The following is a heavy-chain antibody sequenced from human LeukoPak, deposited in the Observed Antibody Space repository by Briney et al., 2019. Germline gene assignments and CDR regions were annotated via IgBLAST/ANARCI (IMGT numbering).Heavy chain of an antibody. CDR3: ATTYYYDSSGYYTFDY. CDR2: INPSGGST. CDR1: GYTFTSYY. V-gene: IGHV1-46*01. Sequence: ASVKVSCKASGYTFTSYYMHWVRQAPGQGLEWMGIINPSGGSTSYAQKFQGRVTMTEDTSTDTAYMELSSLRSEDTAVYYCATTYYYDSSGYYTFDYWGQGTLVTVSS. D-gene: IGHD3-22*01. J-gene: IGHJ4*02.